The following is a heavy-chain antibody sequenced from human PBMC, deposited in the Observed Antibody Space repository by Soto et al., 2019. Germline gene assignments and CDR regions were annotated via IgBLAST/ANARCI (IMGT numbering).Heavy chain of an antibody. CDR2: ISSNGGTT. D-gene: IGHD5-18*01. V-gene: IGHV3-64*01. CDR1: GFTFSTCA. CDR3: ARDGRAMNDY. J-gene: IGHJ4*02. Sequence: PGGSLRLSCAASGFTFSTCAMQWVRQAPGKGLEFVSSISSNGGTTNYAYSVKGRFTISRDNSRDTLYLQMGSLRPEDVAVYYCARDGRAMNDYWGQGTLVTVSS.